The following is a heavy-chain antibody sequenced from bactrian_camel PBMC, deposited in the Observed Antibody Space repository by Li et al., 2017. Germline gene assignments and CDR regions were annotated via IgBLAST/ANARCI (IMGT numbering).Heavy chain of an antibody. CDR2: ITSGGGST. Sequence: VQLVESGGGLVQPGGSLRLSCAASGFTFSSYTMSWVRQAPGKGLEWVSGITSGGGSTYYADCVKGRFTISRDNAKNTVSLQMSSLKSEDTALYYCTTGTACVDWGQGTQVTVS. V-gene: IGHV3S40*01. CDR1: GFTFSSYT. CDR3: TTGTACVD. J-gene: IGHJ4*01.